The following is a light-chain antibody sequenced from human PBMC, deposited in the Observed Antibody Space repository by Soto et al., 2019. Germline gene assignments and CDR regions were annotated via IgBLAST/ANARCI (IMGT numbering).Light chain of an antibody. V-gene: IGKV3D-15*02. CDR3: QQYDASLWT. CDR1: QSVSSN. CDR2: GAS. J-gene: IGKJ1*01. Sequence: EIVMRQSPATLSVSPGERATLSCRASQSVSSNLAWYQQKPGQAPRLLIYGASSRATGIPERFSGSGSGTDFTLTISRLEPEDFAVYYCQQYDASLWTFGQGTKVDI.